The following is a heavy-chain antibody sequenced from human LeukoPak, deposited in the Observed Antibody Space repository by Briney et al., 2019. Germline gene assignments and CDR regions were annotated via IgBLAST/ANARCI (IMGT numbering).Heavy chain of an antibody. CDR3: ATVSSGWSIYYFDY. CDR1: GYTFTGYY. V-gene: IGHV1-2*02. D-gene: IGHD6-19*01. Sequence: GASVKVSCKASGYTFTGYYMHWVRQAPGQGLEWMGWINPNSGDTNYAQKFQGRVTMTRDTSISTAYMELGRLRSDDTAVYYCATVSSGWSIYYFDYWGQGTLVTVSS. CDR2: INPNSGDT. J-gene: IGHJ4*02.